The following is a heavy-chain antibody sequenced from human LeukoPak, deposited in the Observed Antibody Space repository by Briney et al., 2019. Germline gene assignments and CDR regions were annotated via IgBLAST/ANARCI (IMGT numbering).Heavy chain of an antibody. CDR2: INPNSGGT. J-gene: IGHJ3*02. D-gene: IGHD3-22*01. CDR1: GYTFTGYY. Sequence: ASVKVSCKASGYTFTGYYMHWVRQAPGQGLEWMGWINPNSGGTNYAQKFQGRVTMTRDTSISTAYMEPSRLRSDDTAMYYCARDLEVVSTDAFDIWGQGTMVTVSS. V-gene: IGHV1-2*02. CDR3: ARDLEVVSTDAFDI.